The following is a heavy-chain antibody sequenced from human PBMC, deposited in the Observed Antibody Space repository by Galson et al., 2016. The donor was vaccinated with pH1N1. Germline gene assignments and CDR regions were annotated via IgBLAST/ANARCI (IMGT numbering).Heavy chain of an antibody. CDR3: AKYDGSGYYYSRRLS. V-gene: IGHV3-23*01. CDR1: GFTFSSYG. CDR2: IRGGGSST. D-gene: IGHD3-22*01. Sequence: SLRLSCAVSGFTFSSYGMCWLRQAPGKGLELLAAIRGGGSSTYHADSVKGRFTISRDNSKNTLYLQMSSLTAEDTAVYYCAKYDGSGYYYSRRLSWGQGTLVTVSS. J-gene: IGHJ5*02.